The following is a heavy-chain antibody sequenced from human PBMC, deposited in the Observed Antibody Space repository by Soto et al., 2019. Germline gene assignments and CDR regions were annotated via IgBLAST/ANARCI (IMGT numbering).Heavy chain of an antibody. CDR1: GGSISSGGYY. CDR3: AGDPADGVREHFAY. D-gene: IGHD3-10*01. CDR2: INHSGST. Sequence: SETLSLTCTVSGGSISSGGYYWSWIRQPPGKGLEWIGEINHSGSTNYNPSLKSRVTISGDTSKNQFSLNLSSVTAADTAIYYCAGDPADGVREHFAYWGKGTLVTVSS. V-gene: IGHV4-61*08. J-gene: IGHJ4*02.